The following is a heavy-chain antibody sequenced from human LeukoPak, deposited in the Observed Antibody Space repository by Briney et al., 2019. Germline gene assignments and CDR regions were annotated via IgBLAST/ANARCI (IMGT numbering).Heavy chain of an antibody. Sequence: ASVNVSCKACGYTFTRYYMHWVQQAPRQGLDWIGWINPNSGGTNYAQKFQGRVTMTRDTSISTAYMALSRLRSDDTAVYYCARDRSNRGFDPWGQGTLVTVSS. V-gene: IGHV1-2*02. J-gene: IGHJ5*02. CDR3: ARDRSNRGFDP. D-gene: IGHD1-14*01. CDR2: INPNSGGT. CDR1: GYTFTRYY.